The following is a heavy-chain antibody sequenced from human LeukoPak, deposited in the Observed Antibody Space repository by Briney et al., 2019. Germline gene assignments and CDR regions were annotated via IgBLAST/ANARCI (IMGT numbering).Heavy chain of an antibody. D-gene: IGHD2-2*02. CDR1: GGSFSGYY. J-gene: IGHJ5*02. V-gene: IGHV4-34*01. CDR3: ARGGGGYCSTTSCYKRWYNWFDP. Sequence: SETLSLTCAVYGGSFSGYYWSWIRQPPGKGLEWIGEINHSGSTNYNPSLKSRVTISVDTSKNQFSLKLSSVTAADTAVYYCARGGGGYCSTTSCYKRWYNWFDPWGQRTLVTVSS. CDR2: INHSGST.